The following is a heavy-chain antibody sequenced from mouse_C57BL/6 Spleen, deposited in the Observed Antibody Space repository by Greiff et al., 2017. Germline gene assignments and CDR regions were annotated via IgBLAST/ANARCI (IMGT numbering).Heavy chain of an antibody. D-gene: IGHD1-1*01. V-gene: IGHV1-42*01. J-gene: IGHJ4*01. CDR3: ARTVVANYYAMDD. CDR2: INPSTGGT. CDR1: GYSFTGYY. Sequence: EVQLQQSGPELVKPGASVKISCKASGYSFTGYYMNWVKQSPEKSLEWIGEINPSTGGTTYNQKFKAKATLTVDKSSSTAYMQLKSLTSEDSAVYYCARTVVANYYAMDDWGQGTSVTVSS.